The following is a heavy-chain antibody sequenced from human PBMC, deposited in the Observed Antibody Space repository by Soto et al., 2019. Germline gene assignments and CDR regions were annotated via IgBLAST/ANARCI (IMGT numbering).Heavy chain of an antibody. D-gene: IGHD3-22*01. J-gene: IGHJ4*02. CDR3: AKVRAMIVGDLDY. CDR2: ISGSGAST. V-gene: IGHV3-23*01. Sequence: EVQLLESGGGLVQPGGSLRLSCAASGFSFSNYAMTWVRQAPGQGLEWVSSISGSGASTYYADSVKGRFTISRDNSKNTLFLQRNRLTAEDTALYYCAKVRAMIVGDLDYWGQGTLVTVSS. CDR1: GFSFSNYA.